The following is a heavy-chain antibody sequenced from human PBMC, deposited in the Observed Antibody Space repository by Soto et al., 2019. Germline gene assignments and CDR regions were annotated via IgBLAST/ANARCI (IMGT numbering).Heavy chain of an antibody. CDR3: ARDLSGPFDY. Sequence: EVHVVESGGGLVQPGGSLRLSCSASGCTFRNDWMHWVRQGPGEGLVWVSHINSDGSSTNYADSVRGRFIISRDNAENTLYLQMNSLRAEDTAVYYCARDLSGPFDYWGQGTLVIVSS. J-gene: IGHJ4*02. V-gene: IGHV3-74*01. CDR1: GCTFRNDW. CDR2: INSDGSST.